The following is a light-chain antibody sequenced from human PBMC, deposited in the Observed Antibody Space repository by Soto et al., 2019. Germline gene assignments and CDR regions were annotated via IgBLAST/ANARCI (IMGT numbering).Light chain of an antibody. V-gene: IGKV1-5*03. J-gene: IGKJ4*01. Sequence: DIQTTQSPSTLSASVGDRVTITCRASQSISTWLAWYQQKPGKAPKLLIYKASNLEGGVPSRFSGSGSGTEFTITINSLQPDDFATYYCQQYNTYPLSFGGGTKVDIK. CDR3: QQYNTYPLS. CDR2: KAS. CDR1: QSISTW.